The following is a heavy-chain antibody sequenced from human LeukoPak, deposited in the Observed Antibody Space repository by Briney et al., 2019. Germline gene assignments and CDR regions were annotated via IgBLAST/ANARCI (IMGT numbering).Heavy chain of an antibody. CDR2: INTDGSST. D-gene: IGHD3-9*01. CDR1: GFTFSNYW. CDR3: ARVDILTGYLDY. Sequence: GGSVRFSCAASGFTFSNYWMHWVRQAPGKGLVWVSRINTDGSSTKYADSVKGRFTISRDNAKNTLYLQMNSLRAEDTAVYYCARVDILTGYLDYWGQGTLVTVSS. V-gene: IGHV3-74*01. J-gene: IGHJ4*02.